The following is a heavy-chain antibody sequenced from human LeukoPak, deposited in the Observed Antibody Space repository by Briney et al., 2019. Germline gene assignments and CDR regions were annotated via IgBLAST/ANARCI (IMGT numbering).Heavy chain of an antibody. V-gene: IGHV1-8*03. CDR2: MNPNSGNT. J-gene: IGHJ5*02. CDR1: GYTFASYD. CDR3: ARGPYTHYDSSGDYYNWFDP. Sequence: ASVKVSCKASGYTFASYDINWVRQATGQGLEWMGWMNPNSGNTGYAQKFQGRVTITMNTSISTAYMELSSLTSEDTAVYYCARGPYTHYDSSGDYYNWFDPWGLGTLVTVSS. D-gene: IGHD3-22*01.